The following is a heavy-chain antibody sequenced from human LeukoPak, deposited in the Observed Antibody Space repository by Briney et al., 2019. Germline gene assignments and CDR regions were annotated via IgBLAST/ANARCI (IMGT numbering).Heavy chain of an antibody. D-gene: IGHD6-13*01. V-gene: IGHV4-38-2*02. CDR2: IYHSGST. Sequence: SETLSLTCTVSGYSISSGYYWGWLRQPPGKGLEWIGSIYHSGSTYYNPSLKSRVTISVDRSKNQFSLKLSSVTAADTAVYYCARVVLGVVAAAVGDWFDPWGQGTLVTVSS. CDR3: ARVVLGVVAAAVGDWFDP. CDR1: GYSISSGYY. J-gene: IGHJ5*02.